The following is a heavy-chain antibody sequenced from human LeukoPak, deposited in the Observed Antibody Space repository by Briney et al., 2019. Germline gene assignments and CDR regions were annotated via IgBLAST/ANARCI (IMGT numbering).Heavy chain of an antibody. Sequence: AGGSLRLSCAASGFTFSSYSMNWVRQAPGKGLEWVSSISSSSSYIYYTDSVKGRFTISRDNSKNTLYLQMNSLRAEDTAVYYCAKDDNWLQFESWGQGTLVTVSS. D-gene: IGHD5-24*01. CDR3: AKDDNWLQFES. V-gene: IGHV3-21*04. J-gene: IGHJ5*01. CDR2: ISSSSSYI. CDR1: GFTFSSYS.